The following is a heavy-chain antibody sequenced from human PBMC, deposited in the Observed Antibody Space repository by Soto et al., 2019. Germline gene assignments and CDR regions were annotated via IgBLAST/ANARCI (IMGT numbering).Heavy chain of an antibody. Sequence: QVQLVQSGAEVKKPGSSVKVSCKASGGTFSSYAISWVRQAPGQGREWMGGIIPIFGTANYAQKFQGRVTITADESTSTAYMELSSLRSEDTAVYYCARARYSSSSSYYYYGMDVWGQGTTVTVSS. CDR1: GGTFSSYA. CDR2: IIPIFGTA. D-gene: IGHD6-6*01. V-gene: IGHV1-69*01. J-gene: IGHJ6*02. CDR3: ARARYSSSSSYYYYGMDV.